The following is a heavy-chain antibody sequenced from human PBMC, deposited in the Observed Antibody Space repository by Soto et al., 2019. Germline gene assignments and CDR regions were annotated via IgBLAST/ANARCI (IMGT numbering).Heavy chain of an antibody. Sequence: SVKVSCKASGGTFSSYTISWVRQAPGQGLEWMGRIIPILGIANYAQKFQGRVTITADKSTSTAYMELSSLRSEDTAVYYCARGASITMVRGVMQAVMDVWGQGTTVTVSS. J-gene: IGHJ6*02. D-gene: IGHD3-10*01. CDR2: IIPILGIA. CDR3: ARGASITMVRGVMQAVMDV. CDR1: GGTFSSYT. V-gene: IGHV1-69*02.